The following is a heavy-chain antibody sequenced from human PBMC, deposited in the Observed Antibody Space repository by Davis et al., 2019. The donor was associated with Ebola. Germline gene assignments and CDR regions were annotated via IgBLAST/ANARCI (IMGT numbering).Heavy chain of an antibody. CDR2: INPNSGGT. Sequence: SVTVSCKASGYTFTSYYMHWVRQAPGQGLEWLGWINPNSGGTNYAQKFQGWVTMTRDTSISTAYMELSRLRSDDTAVYYCARAQSTVTTSYYYYYYGMDVWGQGTTVTVSS. J-gene: IGHJ6*02. D-gene: IGHD4-17*01. V-gene: IGHV1-2*04. CDR1: GYTFTSYY. CDR3: ARAQSTVTTSYYYYYYGMDV.